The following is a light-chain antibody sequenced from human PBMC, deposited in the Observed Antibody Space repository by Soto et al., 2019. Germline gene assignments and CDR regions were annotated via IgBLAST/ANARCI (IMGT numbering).Light chain of an antibody. CDR3: QQYSSFPYT. J-gene: IGKJ2*01. CDR1: HDTSNS. V-gene: IGKV1-16*01. Sequence: DIQMTQSPSSLSASVGDRVTITCRASHDTSNSVAWFQQRPGMAPKSLIYGASSLQSGVSSRFSGSGSGTQFTLTISSLQPEDFETYYCQQYSSFPYTFGQGTKVDIK. CDR2: GAS.